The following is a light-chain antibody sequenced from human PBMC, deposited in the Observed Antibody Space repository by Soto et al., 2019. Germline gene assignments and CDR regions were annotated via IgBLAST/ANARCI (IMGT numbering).Light chain of an antibody. V-gene: IGLV1-40*01. CDR2: ANI. J-gene: IGLJ2*01. CDR1: TSNIGSGYD. Sequence: QSVLTQPPSVSGAPGQGVTISCTGSTSNIGSGYDVHWYQQVPGLAPKLLIYANINRPSGVPDRFSGSKSGTSASLAITGLQAEDEADYYGQAYDNSLSGWVFGGGTKLTVL. CDR3: QAYDNSLSGWV.